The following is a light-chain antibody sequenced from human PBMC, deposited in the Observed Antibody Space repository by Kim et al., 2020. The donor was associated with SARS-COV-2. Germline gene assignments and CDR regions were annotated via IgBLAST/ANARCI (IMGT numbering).Light chain of an antibody. CDR1: SSDVGGYNY. Sequence: GQSVTIFCTGTSSDVGGYNYVSWYQQHPGKAPKLMIYDVNKRPSGVPDRFSGSKSGNTASLTISGLQADDEANYYCCSYAGSSTWVFGGGTKVTVL. CDR2: DVN. CDR3: CSYAGSSTWV. V-gene: IGLV2-11*01. J-gene: IGLJ3*02.